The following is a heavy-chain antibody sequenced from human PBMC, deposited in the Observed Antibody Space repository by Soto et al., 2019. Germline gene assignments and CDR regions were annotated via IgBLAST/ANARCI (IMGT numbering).Heavy chain of an antibody. CDR2: ISWNSGSI. CDR3: AGSGRYYFDY. J-gene: IGHJ4*02. V-gene: IGHV3-9*01. CDR1: GFTFDDYA. D-gene: IGHD6-19*01. Sequence: DVQLVESGGGLVQPGRSLRLSCAASGFTFDDYAMHWVRQAPGKGLEWVSGISWNSGSIGYADSVKGRFTISRDNAKNSLYLQMNSLRAEDTALYYCAGSGRYYFDYWGQGTLVTVSS.